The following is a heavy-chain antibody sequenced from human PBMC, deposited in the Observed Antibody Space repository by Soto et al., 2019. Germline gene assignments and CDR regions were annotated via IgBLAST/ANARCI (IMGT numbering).Heavy chain of an antibody. Sequence: SVKVSCKASGFTFTSSAVQWVRQARGQRLEWIGWIVVGSGNTNYAQKFQERVTITRDMSTSTAYMELSSLRSEDTAVYYCAARPYYYDSSGYYGSWGQGTLVTVSS. V-gene: IGHV1-58*01. CDR1: GFTFTSSA. D-gene: IGHD3-22*01. CDR2: IVVGSGNT. CDR3: AARPYYYDSSGYYGS. J-gene: IGHJ5*02.